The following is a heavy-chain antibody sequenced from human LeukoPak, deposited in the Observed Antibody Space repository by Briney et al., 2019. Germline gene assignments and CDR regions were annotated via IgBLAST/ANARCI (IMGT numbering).Heavy chain of an antibody. D-gene: IGHD5-18*01. Sequence: PGGPLRLTCAASGFTVSSNYMSWVRQAPGKGLEWVSVIYSSGATYYADSVKGRFTISRDNSKNTVFLQMNSLRAEDTAVYHCARDALGRGSSYLTGDQWGQGTLVTVSA. CDR1: GFTVSSNY. J-gene: IGHJ4*02. CDR3: ARDALGRGSSYLTGDQ. V-gene: IGHV3-66*01. CDR2: IYSSGAT.